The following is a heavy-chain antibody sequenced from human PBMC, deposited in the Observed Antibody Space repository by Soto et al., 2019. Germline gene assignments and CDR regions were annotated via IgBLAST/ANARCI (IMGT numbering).Heavy chain of an antibody. CDR1: VYTFSGHW. V-gene: IGHV5-10-1*01. CDR2: IDPSDSYI. Sequence: RGESLKISCKTSVYTFSGHWISWVRQVPGKGLQWMGNIDPSDSYINYNPAFRGHVTFSVDKSSSTAYLHWRSLGPSDTAIYYCARHGAAIWLGYWGQGTLVTVSS. J-gene: IGHJ4*02. CDR3: ARHGAAIWLGY. D-gene: IGHD6-19*01.